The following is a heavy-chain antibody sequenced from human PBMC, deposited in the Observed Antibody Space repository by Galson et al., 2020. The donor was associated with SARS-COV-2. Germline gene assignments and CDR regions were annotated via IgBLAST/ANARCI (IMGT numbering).Heavy chain of an antibody. J-gene: IGHJ6*03. CDR1: GGSFSGHT. V-gene: IGHV4-34*01. Sequence: SETLSLTCAVYGGSFSGHTWTWVRHAPPQGLERIGEITSGGDTNTSPSLSSHITLSVDATKHQFSLILTSMSAAVTGLYFCARGRQGVVPSPVLGLGPCYSYFYMDVWGKGTTVTVSS. CDR3: ARGRQGVVPSPVLGLGPCYSYFYMDV. D-gene: IGHD2-21*01. CDR2: ITSGGDT.